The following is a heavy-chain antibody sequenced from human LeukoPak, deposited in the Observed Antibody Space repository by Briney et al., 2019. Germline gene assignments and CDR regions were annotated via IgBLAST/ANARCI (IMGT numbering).Heavy chain of an antibody. CDR1: GCSISSYY. D-gene: IGHD1-26*01. CDR3: ARDSGEGWELGVFDI. J-gene: IGHJ3*02. V-gene: IGHV4-59*01. Sequence: PSETLSLTCTVSGCSISSYYWSWIRQPPGKGLEWIGYIYYSGSTNYNPSLKSRVTISVDTSKNQFSLKLSSVTAADTAVYYCARDSGEGWELGVFDIWGQGTMVTVSS. CDR2: IYYSGST.